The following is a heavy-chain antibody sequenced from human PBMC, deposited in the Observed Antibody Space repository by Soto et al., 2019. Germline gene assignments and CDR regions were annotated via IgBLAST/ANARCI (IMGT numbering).Heavy chain of an antibody. CDR2: ISNIGFT. CDR3: TTQGFGGLHGLVDV. J-gene: IGHJ6*02. CDR1: GASIGTSNW. D-gene: IGHD3-10*01. Sequence: SETLSLTCAVSGASIGTSNWWSWVRQSPGKGLEWIGYISNIGFTRYNPSLKSRVSISVDTSKNQFSLKLTSVTAADTAVYYCTTQGFGGLHGLVDVWGQGTTVTVSS. V-gene: IGHV4-4*02.